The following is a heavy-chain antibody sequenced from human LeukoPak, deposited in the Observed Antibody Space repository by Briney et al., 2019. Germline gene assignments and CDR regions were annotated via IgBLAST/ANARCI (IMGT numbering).Heavy chain of an antibody. Sequence: SETLSLTCTVSGGSISSYYWSWIRQPPGKGLEWIGYIYYSGSTNYNPSLKSRVTISVDTSKNQFSLKLNSVTAADTAVYYCARRERGIYYFDYWGQGTLVTVSS. D-gene: IGHD3-10*01. CDR2: IYYSGST. J-gene: IGHJ4*02. CDR3: ARRERGIYYFDY. CDR1: GGSISSYY. V-gene: IGHV4-59*01.